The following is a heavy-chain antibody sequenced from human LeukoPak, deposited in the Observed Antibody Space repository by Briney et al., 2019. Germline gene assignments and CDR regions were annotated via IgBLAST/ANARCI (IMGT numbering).Heavy chain of an antibody. Sequence: PGGSLRLSCAASGFTFSSYAMSFLRRAPGKGLEWVSAISDDFGTSHADSVKGRFTISRDNSRNTLYLQMTSLRAEDTAVYYCARGNSGHCTGATCYALDYWGQGTLVTVSS. J-gene: IGHJ4*02. D-gene: IGHD2-2*01. CDR2: ISDDFGT. CDR1: GFTFSSYA. CDR3: ARGNSGHCTGATCYALDY. V-gene: IGHV3-23*01.